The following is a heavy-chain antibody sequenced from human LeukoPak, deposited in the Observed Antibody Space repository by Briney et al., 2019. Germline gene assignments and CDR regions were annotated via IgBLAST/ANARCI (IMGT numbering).Heavy chain of an antibody. V-gene: IGHV3-23*01. CDR2: ISGSGGST. Sequence: QPGASLRLSCAASGFTFSSYAMNWVRQAPGKGLEWVSAISGSGGSTYYADSVKGRFTISRDNSKNTLYLQMNSLRAEDTAVYYCAKDRLPTVDLVFDYWGQGTLVTVSS. CDR3: AKDRLPTVDLVFDY. D-gene: IGHD5-18*01. J-gene: IGHJ4*02. CDR1: GFTFSSYA.